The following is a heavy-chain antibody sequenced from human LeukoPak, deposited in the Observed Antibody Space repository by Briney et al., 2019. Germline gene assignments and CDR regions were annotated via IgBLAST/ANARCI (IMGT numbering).Heavy chain of an antibody. V-gene: IGHV3-23*01. Sequence: GGSLRPSCAPSGFTFSSYAMSSVRHAPGKGLEWVSAISGSGGSTYYADSVKGRFTTSRDNSKNTLYLQLNSLRAEDTAVYYWAKDQVYSSSWYSHYYYGMDVWGQGTTVTVSS. CDR2: ISGSGGST. D-gene: IGHD6-13*01. J-gene: IGHJ6*01. CDR1: GFTFSSYA. CDR3: AKDQVYSSSWYSHYYYGMDV.